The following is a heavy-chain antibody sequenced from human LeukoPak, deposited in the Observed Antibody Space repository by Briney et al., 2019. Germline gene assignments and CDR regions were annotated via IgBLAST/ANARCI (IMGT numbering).Heavy chain of an antibody. CDR3: ARYRLGWFDP. Sequence: SETLSLTCTASGGSISSRDYCWSWIRQPAGKGLEWIGRINSRGSTNYNPSLKSRVTLSVDTSKNQFSLKLTSVTVADTAVYYCARYRLGWFDPWGQGTLVTVSS. J-gene: IGHJ5*02. CDR1: GGSISSRDYC. V-gene: IGHV4-61*02. CDR2: INSRGST. D-gene: IGHD6-25*01.